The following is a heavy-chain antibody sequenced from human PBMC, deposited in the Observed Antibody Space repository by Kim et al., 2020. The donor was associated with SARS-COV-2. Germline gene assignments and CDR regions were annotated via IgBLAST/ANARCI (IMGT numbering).Heavy chain of an antibody. Sequence: SETLSLTCTVSGGSISSSSYYWGWIRQPPGKGLEWIGSIYYSGSTYYNPSLKSRVTISVDTSKNQFSLNLSSVTAAYTAVYYCARPSPYNWNYGYFDLWGRGTLVTVSS. CDR1: GGSISSSSYY. D-gene: IGHD1-20*01. CDR2: IYYSGST. CDR3: ARPSPYNWNYGYFDL. V-gene: IGHV4-39*01. J-gene: IGHJ2*01.